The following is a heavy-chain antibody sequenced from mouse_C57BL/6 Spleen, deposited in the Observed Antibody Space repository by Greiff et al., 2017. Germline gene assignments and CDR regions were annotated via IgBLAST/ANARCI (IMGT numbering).Heavy chain of an antibody. V-gene: IGHV1-82*01. CDR2: IYPGDGDT. J-gene: IGHJ3*01. Sequence: VKLMESGPELVKPGASVKISCKASGYAFSSSWMNWVKQRPGKGLEWIGRIYPGDGDTNYNGKFTGKATLTADKSSSTAYMQLSSLTSEDSAVYFCARGTAQAFAYWGQGTLVTVSA. CDR3: ARGTAQAFAY. CDR1: GYAFSSSW. D-gene: IGHD3-2*02.